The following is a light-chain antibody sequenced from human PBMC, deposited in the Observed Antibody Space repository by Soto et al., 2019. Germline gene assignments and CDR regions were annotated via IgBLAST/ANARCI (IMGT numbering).Light chain of an antibody. CDR1: QSVGSS. CDR2: GAS. J-gene: IGKJ1*01. V-gene: IGKV3-20*01. CDR3: QQYGDSPQT. Sequence: EIVFTQSPGTLSLSPGERATLSCRASQSVGSSLSWYQQKPGQAPRLLFYGASNRATAIPDRFSGSGFGTDFTLTITRLEPEDFAVYYCQQYGDSPQTFGPGTKVDIK.